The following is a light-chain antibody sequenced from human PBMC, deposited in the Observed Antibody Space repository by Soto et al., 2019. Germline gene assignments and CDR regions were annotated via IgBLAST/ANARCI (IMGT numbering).Light chain of an antibody. J-gene: IGKJ5*01. V-gene: IGKV3-20*01. CDR2: GAS. Sequence: IVLALTPGNLSLSPGERATLSCRASQSVRSSYLAWYPRKPGQAPRLLIYGASSRATGMPDRFTGSGSGTDFSLTISRLEPEDFAVYSGPPYVILSFAQGTRLEIK. CDR3: PPYVILS. CDR1: QSVRSSY.